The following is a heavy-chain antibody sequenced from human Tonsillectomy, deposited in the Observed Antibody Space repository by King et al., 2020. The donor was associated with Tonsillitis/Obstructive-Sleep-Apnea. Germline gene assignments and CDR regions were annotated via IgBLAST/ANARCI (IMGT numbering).Heavy chain of an antibody. CDR3: AKVVGYSYGEFDY. D-gene: IGHD5-18*01. CDR1: GFTFSSYG. V-gene: IGHV3-30*18. J-gene: IGHJ4*02. CDR2: ISSDGSNK. Sequence: VQLVESGGGVVQPGRSLRLSRAAPGFTFSSYGIHWVRQAPDKGLEWVAVISSDGSNKYYADSVKGRFTISRDNSKNTLYLQMNSLRVEDTAVYYCAKVVGYSYGEFDYWGQGTLVTVSS.